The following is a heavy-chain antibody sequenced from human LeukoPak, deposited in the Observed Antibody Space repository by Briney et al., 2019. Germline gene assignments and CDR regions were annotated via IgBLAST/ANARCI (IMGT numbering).Heavy chain of an antibody. D-gene: IGHD3-3*01. CDR1: GFTFSSYS. Sequence: PGGSLRLSCAASGFTFSSYSMNWVHQAPGKGLEWVSSISSSSSYIYYADSVKGRFTISRDNAKNSLYLQMNSLRAEDTAVYYCARDPLSKYYDFWSGRIGYYYGMDVWGQGTTVTVSS. CDR3: ARDPLSKYYDFWSGRIGYYYGMDV. V-gene: IGHV3-21*01. CDR2: ISSSSSYI. J-gene: IGHJ6*02.